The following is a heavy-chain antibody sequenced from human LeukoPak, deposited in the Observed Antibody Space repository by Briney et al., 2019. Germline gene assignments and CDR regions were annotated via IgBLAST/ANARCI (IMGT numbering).Heavy chain of an antibody. Sequence: GGSLRLSCAASGFIFSSYAMSWVRQAPGKGLEWVSAISGSGGSTYYADSVKGRFTISRDNSKNTLYLQMNSLRAEDTAVYYCAKDDLLGGSYGDYWGQGTLVTVSS. CDR1: GFIFSSYA. J-gene: IGHJ4*02. CDR2: ISGSGGST. V-gene: IGHV3-23*01. CDR3: AKDDLLGGSYGDY. D-gene: IGHD1-26*01.